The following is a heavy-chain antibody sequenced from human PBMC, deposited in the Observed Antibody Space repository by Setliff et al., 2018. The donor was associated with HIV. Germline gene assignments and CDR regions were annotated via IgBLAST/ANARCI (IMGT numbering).Heavy chain of an antibody. Sequence: GGSLRLSCAASGFAFSTYWMHWVRQAPGKGLVWVSRINTDERYTLYADSVKGRFTISRDNAKSTLYLQMNSLRAEDTATYYCARGRRDCSSGSCYGPYYMDVWGKGTTVTVAS. CDR1: GFAFSTYW. D-gene: IGHD2-15*01. CDR3: ARGRRDCSSGSCYGPYYMDV. V-gene: IGHV3-74*01. CDR2: INTDERYT. J-gene: IGHJ6*03.